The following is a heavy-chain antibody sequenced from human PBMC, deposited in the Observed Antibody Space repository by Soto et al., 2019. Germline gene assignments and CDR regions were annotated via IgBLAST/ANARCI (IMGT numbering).Heavy chain of an antibody. Sequence: EVQLVESGGGLVQPGGSLRLSCAASGLIFSDYHMDWVRQAPGKGLEWVGRIRRKANSYTTEYAASVKGRFTISRDDSKNSLYLQMHSLKSEDTAVYYCAMLGGWSGGSSGMDVWGQGTKVTVSS. J-gene: IGHJ6*02. V-gene: IGHV3-72*01. D-gene: IGHD6-19*01. CDR2: IRRKANSYTT. CDR3: AMLGGWSGGSSGMDV. CDR1: GLIFSDYH.